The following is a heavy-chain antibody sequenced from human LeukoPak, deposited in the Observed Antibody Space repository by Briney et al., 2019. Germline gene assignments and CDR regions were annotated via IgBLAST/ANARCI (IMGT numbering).Heavy chain of an antibody. CDR1: GFTFSSYG. J-gene: IGHJ4*02. V-gene: IGHV3-30*03. Sequence: GGSLRLSCAASGFTFSSYGMHWVRQAPGKGLEWVAVISYDGSNKYYADSVKGRFTISRDNSKNTLYLQMNSLRAEDTAVYYCARDNIVLRYFDWSDYWGQGTLVTVSS. D-gene: IGHD3-9*01. CDR2: ISYDGSNK. CDR3: ARDNIVLRYFDWSDY.